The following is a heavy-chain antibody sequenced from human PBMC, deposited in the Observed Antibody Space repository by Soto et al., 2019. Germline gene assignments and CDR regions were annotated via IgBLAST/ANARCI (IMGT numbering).Heavy chain of an antibody. Sequence: KPXATLSLTCTVAGGAVTNSSYYCGWIRQSPGKGLEWIGSVYYRGRSYSKSSVKSRVTISVDTSKNRFSLSLNSVTASDTAVYFCVSQRTTVPTQAYFDYWGPGALVTVSS. CDR3: VSQRTTVPTQAYFDY. J-gene: IGHJ4*02. CDR1: GGAVTNSSYY. D-gene: IGHD4-17*01. CDR2: VYYRGRS. V-gene: IGHV4-39*01.